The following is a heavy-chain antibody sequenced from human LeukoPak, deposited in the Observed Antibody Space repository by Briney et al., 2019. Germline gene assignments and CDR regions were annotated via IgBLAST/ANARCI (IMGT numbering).Heavy chain of an antibody. CDR1: GYTFTSYG. V-gene: IGHV1-18*01. CDR3: ARPAGYSSGWSDFDY. CDR2: IIAYNGNT. Sequence: ASVKVSCKASGYTFTSYGISWVRQAPGQGLEWMRWIIAYNGNTSYAQKLQGRVTMTTDTSTSTAYMELRSLRSDDTAVYYCARPAGYSSGWSDFDYWGQGTLVTVSS. D-gene: IGHD6-19*01. J-gene: IGHJ4*02.